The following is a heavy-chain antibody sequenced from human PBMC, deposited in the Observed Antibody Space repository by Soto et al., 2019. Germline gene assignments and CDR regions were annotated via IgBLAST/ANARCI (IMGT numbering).Heavy chain of an antibody. J-gene: IGHJ6*02. CDR2: IIPIFGTA. Sequence: SVKVSCKASRVAFSKFIVTWVRQAPGLGLEWVGGIIPIFGTANYAQKFQGRVTITAGESTSTSYMEVNNLRSEDTAVYYCAKVRYSSPMGYYYGMDVWGQGTTVTVSS. D-gene: IGHD6-19*01. CDR1: RVAFSKFI. V-gene: IGHV1-69*13. CDR3: AKVRYSSPMGYYYGMDV.